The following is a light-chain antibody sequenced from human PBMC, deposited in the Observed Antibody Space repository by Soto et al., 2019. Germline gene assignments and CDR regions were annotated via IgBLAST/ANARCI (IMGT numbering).Light chain of an antibody. V-gene: IGKV3-15*01. J-gene: IGKJ4*01. Sequence: EVVMTQSPATLSVSPGERATLSCRASQSINNNLAWYQRNPGQAPRLLIYGASTRATVIPARFSGSGSGTEFTLTISSLQSEDFAVYFCQQYDNWPLTFGRGTKVDVK. CDR1: QSINNN. CDR3: QQYDNWPLT. CDR2: GAS.